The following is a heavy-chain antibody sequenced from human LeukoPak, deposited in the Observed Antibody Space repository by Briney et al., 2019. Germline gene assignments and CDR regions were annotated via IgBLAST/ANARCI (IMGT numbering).Heavy chain of an antibody. D-gene: IGHD1-26*01. CDR2: INPSGGST. CDR3: AREVVGAMDV. J-gene: IGHJ6*03. V-gene: IGHV1-46*01. Sequence: ASVKVSCKASEYTFTSYYMHWVRQAPGQGLEWMGIINPSGGSTSYAQKFQGRVTMTRDMSTSTVYMELSSLRSEATAVYYCAREVVGAMDVWGKGTTVTVSS. CDR1: EYTFTSYY.